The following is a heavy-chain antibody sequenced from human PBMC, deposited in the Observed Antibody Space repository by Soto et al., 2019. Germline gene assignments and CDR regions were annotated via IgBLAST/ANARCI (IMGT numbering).Heavy chain of an antibody. J-gene: IGHJ6*02. D-gene: IGHD3-9*01. CDR3: ARDYDDILTGYIGASYGMDV. V-gene: IGHV3-7*05. Sequence: PGGSLRLSCAASGFTFSSYWMSWVRQAPGKGLEWVANIKQDGSEKYYVDSVKGRFTISRDNDKNSLYLQMNSLRAEDTAVYYCARDYDDILTGYIGASYGMDVWGQGTTVTVS. CDR2: IKQDGSEK. CDR1: GFTFSSYW.